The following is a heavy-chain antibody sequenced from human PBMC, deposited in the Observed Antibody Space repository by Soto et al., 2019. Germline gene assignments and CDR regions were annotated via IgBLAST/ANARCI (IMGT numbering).Heavy chain of an antibody. D-gene: IGHD3-10*01. CDR3: ASDPYYYASEY. CDR1: GFTFSNYE. Sequence: GGSLRLSCAVFGFTFSNYEMNWVRQAPGKGLEWVSYISNSGRAIYYAESVKGRFTISRDNAKNSLYLQMNSLRAEDTAVYYCASDPYYYASEYWGQGTLVTVSS. V-gene: IGHV3-48*03. CDR2: ISNSGRAI. J-gene: IGHJ4*02.